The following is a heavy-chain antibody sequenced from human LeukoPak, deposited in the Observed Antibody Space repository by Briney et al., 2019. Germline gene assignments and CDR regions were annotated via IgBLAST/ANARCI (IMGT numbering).Heavy chain of an antibody. CDR2: IIPIFGTA. V-gene: IGHV1-69*05. CDR3: ASPRRKNSGYDSPLDY. J-gene: IGHJ4*02. D-gene: IGHD5-12*01. Sequence: GASVKVSCKASGGTFSSYAISWVRQAPGQGLEWMGGIIPIFGTANYAQKFQGRVTITTDESTSTAYMELSSLRSEDTAVYYCASPRRKNSGYDSPLDYWGRGPLVPVSS. CDR1: GGTFSSYA.